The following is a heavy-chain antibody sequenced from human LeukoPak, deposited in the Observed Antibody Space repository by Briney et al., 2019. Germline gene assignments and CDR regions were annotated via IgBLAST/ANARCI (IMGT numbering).Heavy chain of an antibody. CDR1: GGTFSSYA. D-gene: IGHD2-8*01. CDR3: VRPYCTNGVCRPYYYYYGMDV. J-gene: IGHJ6*02. CDR2: IIPIFGTA. Sequence: SVKVSCKASGGTFSSYAISWVRQAPGQGLEWMGGIIPIFGTANYAQKFQGRVTITADESTSTAYMELSSLRSEDTAVYYCVRPYCTNGVCRPYYYYYGMDVWGQGTTVTVSS. V-gene: IGHV1-69*13.